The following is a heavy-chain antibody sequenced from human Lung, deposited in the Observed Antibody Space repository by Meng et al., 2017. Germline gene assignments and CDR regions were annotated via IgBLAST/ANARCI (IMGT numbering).Heavy chain of an antibody. CDR2: IIPLFDTT. Sequence: QLQLVQAGAGVKKPGSSVKVSCKASGGTFSSSAISWVRQAPGQGLEWMGGIIPLFDTTHYAQNFQGRVSITADESTRTAYMELSSLRSEDTAVYYCARALGLTTMMTYWGQGTLVTVSS. V-gene: IGHV1-69*01. J-gene: IGHJ4*02. CDR3: ARALGLTTMMTY. CDR1: GGTFSSSA. D-gene: IGHD3-22*01.